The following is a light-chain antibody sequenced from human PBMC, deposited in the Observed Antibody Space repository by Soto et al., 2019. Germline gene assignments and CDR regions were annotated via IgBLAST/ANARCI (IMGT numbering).Light chain of an antibody. V-gene: IGKV3-20*01. Sequence: EIVLTQSPGTLSLSSGERATLSCRASQSVSSNYLAWYQQKPGQAPRLLIYGASSRATGIPDRFSGSGYGKYFNLTISRLETEDFAMYSSLPYGSSPYTFGQGTKVEIK. J-gene: IGKJ2*01. CDR2: GAS. CDR1: QSVSSNY. CDR3: LPYGSSPYT.